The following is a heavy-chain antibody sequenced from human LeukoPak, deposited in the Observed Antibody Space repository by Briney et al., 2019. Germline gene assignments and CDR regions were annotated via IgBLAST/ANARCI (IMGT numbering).Heavy chain of an antibody. CDR2: IKQDGSEK. CDR3: AYTGDYDSSGFYY. V-gene: IGHV3-7*03. J-gene: IGHJ4*02. D-gene: IGHD3-22*01. Sequence: PGGSLRLSCAASGFTFSSYWMSWVRQAPGKGLEWVANIKQDGSEKYYVDSVKGRFTISRDNAKNSLYLQMNSLRAEDTAVYYCAYTGDYDSSGFYYWGQGTLVTVSS. CDR1: GFTFSSYW.